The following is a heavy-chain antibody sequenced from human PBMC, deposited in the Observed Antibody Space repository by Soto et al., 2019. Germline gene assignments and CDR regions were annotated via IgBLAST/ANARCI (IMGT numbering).Heavy chain of an antibody. CDR2: ITSGGST. J-gene: IGHJ4*02. V-gene: IGHV3-66*01. D-gene: IGHD3-3*01. CDR3: ARDILGGAYDFWH. Sequence: EVQLVESGGGLVQPGGSLRLSCAASGFTVSSVYMTWVRQAPGKGLEWVSVITSGGSTYYADSVRGRFTISRGNSKNTLYLQMNSLRAEDTAVYYCARDILGGAYDFWHGGQGTLVTVSS. CDR1: GFTVSSVY.